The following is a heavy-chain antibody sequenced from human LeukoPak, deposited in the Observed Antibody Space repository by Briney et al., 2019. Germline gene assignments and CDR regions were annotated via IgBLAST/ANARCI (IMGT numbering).Heavy chain of an antibody. D-gene: IGHD3-10*01. V-gene: IGHV4-30-4*01. J-gene: IGHJ5*02. CDR1: GXSISSGDYY. Sequence: SSETLSLTCTVSGXSISSGDYYWSWIRQPPGKGLEWIGYIYYSGSTYYNPSLKSRLTVSVDTSKNQFSLKLSSVTAADTAVYYCARAEYYGSGFFDPWGQGTLVTVSS. CDR3: ARAEYYGSGFFDP. CDR2: IYYSGST.